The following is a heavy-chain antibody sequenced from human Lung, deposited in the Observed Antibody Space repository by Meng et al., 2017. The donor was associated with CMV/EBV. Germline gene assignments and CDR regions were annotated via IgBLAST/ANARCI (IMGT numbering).Heavy chain of an antibody. CDR3: ASGVRQWLARSWFDP. J-gene: IGHJ5*02. V-gene: IGHV1-2*02. Sequence: ASXXVSXKASGYTFTGYYMHWVRQAPGQGLEWMGWINPNSGGTNYAQKFQGRVTMTRDTSVSTAYMELSRLRSDDTAVYYCASGVRQWLARSWFDPWGQGTXVTVSS. CDR2: INPNSGGT. CDR1: GYTFTGYY. D-gene: IGHD6-19*01.